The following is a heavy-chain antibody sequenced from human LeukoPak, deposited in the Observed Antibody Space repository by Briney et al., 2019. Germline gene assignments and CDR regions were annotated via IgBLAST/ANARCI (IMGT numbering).Heavy chain of an antibody. CDR2: IYYSGSA. CDR3: ASLNDVAAAGYDY. J-gene: IGHJ4*02. Sequence: NSSETLSLTCTVSGGSISSYYWSWIRQPPGKGLEWIGYIYYSGSAYYNPSLKSRVIISVDTSKNQFSLKLSSVTAADTAVYYCASLNDVAAAGYDYWGQGTLVTVSS. V-gene: IGHV4-59*12. CDR1: GGSISSYY. D-gene: IGHD6-13*01.